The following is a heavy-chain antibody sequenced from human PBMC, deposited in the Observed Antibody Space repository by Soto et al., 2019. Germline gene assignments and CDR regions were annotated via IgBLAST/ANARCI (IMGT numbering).Heavy chain of an antibody. Sequence: GGSLRLSCTASGFTFDTYAMHWVRQAPGKGLEWVAVISYDGSNQFYAGSVKGRFTVSRDNSKNTLYLQMNSLRNDDTAVYYCTRGLLTDYFDYWGQGALVTVSS. CDR2: ISYDGSNQ. CDR3: TRGLLTDYFDY. V-gene: IGHV3-30-3*01. CDR1: GFTFDTYA. J-gene: IGHJ4*02.